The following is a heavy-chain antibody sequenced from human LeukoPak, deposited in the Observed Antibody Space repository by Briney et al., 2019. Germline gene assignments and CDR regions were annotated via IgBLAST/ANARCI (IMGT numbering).Heavy chain of an antibody. D-gene: IGHD3-10*01. Sequence: PSETLSLTCTVSGGSINNYYWTWIRQPPGKGLEWIGYIYSSGSINYNPSLKSRVTMSVDTSKNQFSLKVSSVTAADTAVYYCARVFDSGSQAYFYYMDVWGKGTTVTISS. J-gene: IGHJ6*03. CDR2: IYSSGSI. CDR3: ARVFDSGSQAYFYYMDV. CDR1: GGSINNYY. V-gene: IGHV4-59*01.